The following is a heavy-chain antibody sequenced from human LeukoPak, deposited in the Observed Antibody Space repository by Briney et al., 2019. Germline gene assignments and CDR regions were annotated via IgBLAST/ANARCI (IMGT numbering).Heavy chain of an antibody. CDR1: GGSFSGYY. V-gene: IGHV4-34*01. CDR3: ARRVGLVPASR. CDR2: INHSGST. D-gene: IGHD2-2*01. Sequence: SETLSLTCAVYGGSFSGYYLSWIRQPPGKGLEWIGEINHSGSTNYNPSLESRVTISVDTSKNQFSVKLSSVTAADTAVYYCARRVGLVPASRWGQGTLVTVSS. J-gene: IGHJ4*02.